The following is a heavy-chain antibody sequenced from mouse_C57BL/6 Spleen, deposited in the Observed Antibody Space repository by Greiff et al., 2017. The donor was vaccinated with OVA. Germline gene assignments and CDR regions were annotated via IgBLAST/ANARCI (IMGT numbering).Heavy chain of an antibody. Sequence: EVQLQQSGPELVKPGASVKIPCKASGYTFTDYNMDWVKQSHGKSLEWIGDINPNNGGTIYNQKFKGKATLTVDKSSSTAYMELRSLTSEDTAVYYCARTSYSNYVYWYFEVWGTGTTVTVSS. D-gene: IGHD2-5*01. CDR3: ARTSYSNYVYWYFEV. CDR1: GYTFTDYN. J-gene: IGHJ1*03. CDR2: INPNNGGT. V-gene: IGHV1-18*01.